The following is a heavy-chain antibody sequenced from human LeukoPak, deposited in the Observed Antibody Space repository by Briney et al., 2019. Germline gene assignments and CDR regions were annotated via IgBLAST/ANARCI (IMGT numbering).Heavy chain of an antibody. CDR2: ISWDGSVT. V-gene: IGHV3-43*01. CDR1: GFTFYDYS. Sequence: PGGSLRHSCAASGFTFYDYSMHWVRQRPGKGLEWVSLISWDGSVTDYGDSVKGRFSISRDNSQNSLYLQMNSLRTEDTALYYSAKDLNTAWGDAFDVWGQGTMVSVSS. CDR3: AKDLNTAWGDAFDV. J-gene: IGHJ3*01. D-gene: IGHD5-18*01.